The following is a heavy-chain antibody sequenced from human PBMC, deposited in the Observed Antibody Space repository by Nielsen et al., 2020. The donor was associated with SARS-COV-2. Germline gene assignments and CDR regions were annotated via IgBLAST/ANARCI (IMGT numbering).Heavy chain of an antibody. CDR3: ASMDGSGSYLVDY. CDR1: GYTFTSYG. Sequence: ASVKVSCKASGYTFTSYGISWVRQAPGQGLEWMGWISAYNGNTNYAQKFQGRVTMTRDTSISTAYMELSRLRSDDTAVYYCASMDGSGSYLVDYWGQGTLVTVSS. V-gene: IGHV1-18*01. CDR2: ISAYNGNT. J-gene: IGHJ4*02. D-gene: IGHD3-10*01.